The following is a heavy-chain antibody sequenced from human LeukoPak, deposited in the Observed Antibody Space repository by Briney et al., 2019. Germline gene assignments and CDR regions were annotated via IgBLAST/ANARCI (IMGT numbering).Heavy chain of an antibody. D-gene: IGHD2-2*02. Sequence: SETLSLTCAVYGGSFSGYYWSWIRQPPGKGLEYIGYIYYSGSTNYNPSLKSRVTISIDTSKNQFSLKLTSVTAADTAVYYCARHTSRRPNWFDPWGQGTLVTVAS. CDR3: ARHTSRRPNWFDP. CDR1: GGSFSGYY. CDR2: IYYSGST. J-gene: IGHJ5*02. V-gene: IGHV4-59*01.